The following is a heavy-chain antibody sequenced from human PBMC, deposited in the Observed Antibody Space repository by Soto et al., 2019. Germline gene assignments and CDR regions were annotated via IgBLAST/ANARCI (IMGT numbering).Heavy chain of an antibody. J-gene: IGHJ5*02. D-gene: IGHD2-2*01. Sequence: SETLSLTCTVSGGSVSSGSYYWSWIRQPPGKGLEWIGYIYYSGSTNYNPSLKSRVTISVDTSKNQFSLKLSSVTAADTAVYYCARSLGYCSSTSCYDWFWFDPWGQGTLVTVSS. CDR1: GGSVSSGSYY. CDR2: IYYSGST. CDR3: ARSLGYCSSTSCYDWFWFDP. V-gene: IGHV4-61*01.